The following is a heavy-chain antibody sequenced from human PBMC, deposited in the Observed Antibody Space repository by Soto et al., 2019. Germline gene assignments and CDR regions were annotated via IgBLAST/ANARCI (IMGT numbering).Heavy chain of an antibody. Sequence: GGSLRLSCAASGFTFSRYAMSWVRQAPGKGLEWVSAISGSGGSTYYADSVKGRFTISRDNSKNTLYLQMNSLRAEDTAVYYCAKDLSYYGSGSYFDYWGQGTLVTVSS. CDR3: AKDLSYYGSGSYFDY. J-gene: IGHJ4*02. CDR1: GFTFSRYA. V-gene: IGHV3-23*01. CDR2: ISGSGGST. D-gene: IGHD3-10*01.